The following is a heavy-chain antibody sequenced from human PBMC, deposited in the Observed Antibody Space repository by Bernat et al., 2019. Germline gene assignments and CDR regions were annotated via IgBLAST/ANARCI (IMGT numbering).Heavy chain of an antibody. CDR1: GGTFSSYT. Sequence: QVQLVQSGAEVKKPGSSVKVSCKASGGTFSSYTISWVRQAPGQGLEWMGRIIPILGIANYAQKFQGRVTITADKSTSTAYMELSSLRSEDTAVYYCARTDRDYYESSGPFGYFQHWGQGTLVTVSS. J-gene: IGHJ1*01. D-gene: IGHD3-22*01. CDR3: ARTDRDYYESSGPFGYFQH. CDR2: IIPILGIA. V-gene: IGHV1-69*02.